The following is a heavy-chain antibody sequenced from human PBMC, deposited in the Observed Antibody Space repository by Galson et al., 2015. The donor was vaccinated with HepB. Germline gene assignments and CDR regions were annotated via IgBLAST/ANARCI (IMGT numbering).Heavy chain of an antibody. CDR3: AKGTALLSYGMDV. D-gene: IGHD2-21*01. CDR2: TSYDGRIK. CDR1: GFTFSSYG. V-gene: IGHV3-30*18. Sequence: SLRLSCAASGFTFSSYGMLWVRQAPGKGLECVAVTSYDGRIKFYADSVKGRFTISRDNSKNTLYLQMNSLRAEDTALYHCAKGTALLSYGMDVWGQGTTVTVSS. J-gene: IGHJ6*02.